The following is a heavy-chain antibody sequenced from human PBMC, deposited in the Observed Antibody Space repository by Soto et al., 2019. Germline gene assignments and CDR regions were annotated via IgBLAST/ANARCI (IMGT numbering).Heavy chain of an antibody. D-gene: IGHD6-6*01. CDR3: ASLYSSSSSGYYYYYMDV. CDR2: ISSSGSTI. Sequence: GGSLRLSCAASGFTFSDYYMSWIRQAPGKGLEWVSYISSSGSTIYYADSVKGRFTISRDNAKNSMYLQMNSLRAEDTAVYCCASLYSSSSSGYYYYYMDVWGKGTTVTVSS. V-gene: IGHV3-11*01. CDR1: GFTFSDYY. J-gene: IGHJ6*03.